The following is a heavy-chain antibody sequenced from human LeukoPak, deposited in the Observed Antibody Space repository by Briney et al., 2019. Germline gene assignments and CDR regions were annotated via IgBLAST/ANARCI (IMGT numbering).Heavy chain of an antibody. D-gene: IGHD6-13*01. CDR2: IYPADSDT. V-gene: IGHV5-51*01. J-gene: IGHJ3*02. CDR1: GYIFTTYW. CDR3: ARPKSGIAMPTTIFDI. Sequence: GAPLKISCMASGYIFTTYWICCGRQMPGKGVEWMGIIYPADSDTRYSPSFQGQVTISADKSISTAYLQLSSLKASDSAIYFCARPKSGIAMPTTIFDIWGQGTMVTVSS.